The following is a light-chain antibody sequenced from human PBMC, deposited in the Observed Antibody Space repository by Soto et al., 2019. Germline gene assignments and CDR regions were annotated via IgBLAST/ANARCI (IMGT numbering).Light chain of an antibody. V-gene: IGKV1-8*01. CDR2: AAS. CDR1: QGISSY. CDR3: HQYYSYPLD. Sequence: AIRMTQSPSSLSASTGDRVTITCRASQGISSYLAWYQQKPGKAPKLLIYAASTLQSGVPSRFIGSGSGAAFSLTIGCLQSDDFETYYDHQYYSYPLDFGPGAKVDSK. J-gene: IGKJ3*01.